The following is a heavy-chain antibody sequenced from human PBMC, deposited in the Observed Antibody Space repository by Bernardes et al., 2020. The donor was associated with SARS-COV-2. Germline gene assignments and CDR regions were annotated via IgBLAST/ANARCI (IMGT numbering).Heavy chain of an antibody. D-gene: IGHD2-15*01. CDR1: GYTFTNYI. CDR2: ISTYNGKA. CDR3: ARHSNRWYSPFDS. V-gene: IGHV1-18*04. Sequence: ASVKVSCQASGYTFTNYILSWVRQAPGQGLEWMGWISTYNGKAEYAQKIQGRITMTADTSTSTAYMELRGLRSDDTAVYRCARHSNRWYSPFDSWGQGTLVTVS. J-gene: IGHJ4*02.